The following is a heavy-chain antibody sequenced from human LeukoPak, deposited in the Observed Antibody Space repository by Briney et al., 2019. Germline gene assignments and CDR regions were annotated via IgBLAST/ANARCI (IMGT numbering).Heavy chain of an antibody. V-gene: IGHV3-30*18. D-gene: IGHD4-17*01. Sequence: GGSLRLSCAASGFSFISYGMHWVRQAPGKGLEWVGVISDDGRNKKYADSVKGRFTISRDNAKDTLYLQMNSLRDEDTAVYYCAKRPSDYGDYVTYFDYWGQGTLVTVSS. CDR2: ISDDGRNK. CDR3: AKRPSDYGDYVTYFDY. CDR1: GFSFISYG. J-gene: IGHJ4*02.